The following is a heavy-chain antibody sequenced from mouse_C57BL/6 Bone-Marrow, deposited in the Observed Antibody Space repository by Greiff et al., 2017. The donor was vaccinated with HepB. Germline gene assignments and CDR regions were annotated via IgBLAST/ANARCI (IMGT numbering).Heavy chain of an antibody. CDR3: ARSRPDY. Sequence: VQLQQPGAELVKPGASVKLSCKASGYTFTSYWMQWVKQRPGQGLEWIGEIDPSDSYTNYNQKFKGKATLTVDTSSSTAYMQLSSLTSEDSAVYYCARSRPDYWGQGTTLTVSS. V-gene: IGHV1-50*01. J-gene: IGHJ2*01. CDR2: IDPSDSYT. CDR1: GYTFTSYW.